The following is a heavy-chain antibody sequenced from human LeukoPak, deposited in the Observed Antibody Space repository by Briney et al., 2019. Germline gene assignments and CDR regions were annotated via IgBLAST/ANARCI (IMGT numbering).Heavy chain of an antibody. J-gene: IGHJ6*02. CDR2: INSDGSTT. CDR1: GFTFSSYW. D-gene: IGHD5-18*01. Sequence: PGGSLRLSCAASGFTFSSYWMHWVRQTPGKGLVWVSRINSDGSTTSYADSVKGRFTISGDNAKNTLYLQMNSLRAEDTAVYYCARDHVDTAMLISRVAVYYGMDLWGQGTAVTVSS. CDR3: ARDHVDTAMLISRVAVYYGMDL. V-gene: IGHV3-74*01.